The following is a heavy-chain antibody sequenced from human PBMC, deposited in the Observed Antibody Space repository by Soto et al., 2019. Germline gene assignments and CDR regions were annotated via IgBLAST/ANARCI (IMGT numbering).Heavy chain of an antibody. CDR1: GFPFSSNS. Sequence: VGSLRLSCAASGFPFSSNSVNWVRQAPGKGLEWVSYITGSGTTTRYADSVKGRFTLSRDNAKNSLFLDMNSLTDEDTAVYYCARDLNWAFDHWGRGTLVTVSS. V-gene: IGHV3-48*02. J-gene: IGHJ5*02. CDR3: ARDLNWAFDH. D-gene: IGHD1-1*01. CDR2: ITGSGTTT.